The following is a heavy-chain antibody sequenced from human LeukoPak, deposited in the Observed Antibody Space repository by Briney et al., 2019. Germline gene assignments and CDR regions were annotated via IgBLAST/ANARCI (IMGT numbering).Heavy chain of an antibody. CDR2: IYHSGTT. Sequence: SETLSLTCTVSGYSISSGYFWGWIRQPPGKGLEWIGSIYHSGTTYYNPSLKSRVTISLDTSKNQFSLKLSSVTAADTAVYYCARDGVVVIAIDYYGMDVWGQGTTVTVSS. CDR3: ARDGVVVIAIDYYGMDV. V-gene: IGHV4-38-2*02. D-gene: IGHD2-21*01. CDR1: GYSISSGYF. J-gene: IGHJ6*02.